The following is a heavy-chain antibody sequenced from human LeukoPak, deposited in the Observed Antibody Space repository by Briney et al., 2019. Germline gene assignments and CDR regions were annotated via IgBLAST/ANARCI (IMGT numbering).Heavy chain of an antibody. V-gene: IGHV3-21*01. D-gene: IGHD3-10*01. Sequence: GGSLRLSCAASGFTFSSYSMNWVRQAPGEGLEWVSSIRSSSSYIYYADSVRGRFTISRDNAKNSLYLQMNSLRAEDTAVYYCARGRDFTAGNGEFDYWGEGTLVTVSS. J-gene: IGHJ4*02. CDR2: IRSSSSYI. CDR1: GFTFSSYS. CDR3: ARGRDFTAGNGEFDY.